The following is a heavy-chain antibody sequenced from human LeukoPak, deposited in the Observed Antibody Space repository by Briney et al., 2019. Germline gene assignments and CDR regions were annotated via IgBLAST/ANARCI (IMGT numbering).Heavy chain of an antibody. D-gene: IGHD6-19*01. CDR3: ARLLAVAGVRPRQLGIDY. CDR1: YW. J-gene: IGHJ4*02. Sequence: YWSWIRQPPGKGLEWMGIIYPGDSDTRYSPSFQGQVAISADKSISTAYLQWSSLKASDTAMYYCARLLAVAGVRPRQLGIDYWGQGNLVTVTS. V-gene: IGHV5-51*01. CDR2: IYPGDSDT.